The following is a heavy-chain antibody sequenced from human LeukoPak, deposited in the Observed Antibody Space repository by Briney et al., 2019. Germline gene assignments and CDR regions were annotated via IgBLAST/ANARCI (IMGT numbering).Heavy chain of an antibody. CDR1: GYTFTGYY. Sequence: PGASVKVSCKASGYTFTGYYMHWVRQAPGQGLEWMGWINPNSGNTGYAQKFQGRVTMTRNTSISTAYMELSSLRSEDTAVYYCARSDCSSTSCQFDYWGQGTLVTVSS. D-gene: IGHD2-2*01. CDR3: ARSDCSSTSCQFDY. CDR2: INPNSGNT. V-gene: IGHV1-8*02. J-gene: IGHJ4*02.